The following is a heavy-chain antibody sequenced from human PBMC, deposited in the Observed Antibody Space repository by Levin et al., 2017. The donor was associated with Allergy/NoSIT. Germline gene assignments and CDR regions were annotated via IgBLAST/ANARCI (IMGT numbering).Heavy chain of an antibody. J-gene: IGHJ4*02. CDR3: ARVWGWDGGSCCPVRPSDF. CDR1: GFTFGRYW. V-gene: IGHV3-7*03. Sequence: GGSLRLSCVVSGFTFGRYWMNWVRQSSGKGLEWVATINQDGSKMYYVDSVKGRVTISRDNAKNSLSLQLNSLRAEDTAVYYCARVWGWDGGSCCPVRPSDFWGQGTLVPVSS. CDR2: INQDGSKM. D-gene: IGHD2-15*01.